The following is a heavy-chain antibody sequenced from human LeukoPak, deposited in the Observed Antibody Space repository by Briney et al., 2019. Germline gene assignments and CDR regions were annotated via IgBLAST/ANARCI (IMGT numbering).Heavy chain of an antibody. J-gene: IGHJ4*02. CDR3: AKALYLYGYFDY. V-gene: IGHV3-30-3*01. CDR2: ISYDGSNK. Sequence: GGSLRLSCAASGFTFSSYAMHWVRQAPGKGLEWVALISYDGSNKYYADSVKGRFTISRDNSKNTLYLQMNSLRAEDTAVYYCAKALYLYGYFDYWGQGTLVTASS. CDR1: GFTFSSYA. D-gene: IGHD2-2*02.